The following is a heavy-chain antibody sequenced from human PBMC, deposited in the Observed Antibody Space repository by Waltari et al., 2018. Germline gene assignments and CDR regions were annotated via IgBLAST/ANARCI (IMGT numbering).Heavy chain of an antibody. J-gene: IGHJ6*02. CDR1: GGSISSSNW. D-gene: IGHD4-17*01. CDR2: TYHIGST. CDR3: ARAKVTTVTTNYYYYGMDV. Sequence: QVQLQESGPGLVKPSGTLSLTCAVSGGSISSSNWWSWVRQPPGKGLEWIGETYHIGSTTSNPSLKSRVTISVDKSKNQFSLKLSSVTAADTAVYYCARAKVTTVTTNYYYYGMDVWGQGTTVTVSS. V-gene: IGHV4-4*02.